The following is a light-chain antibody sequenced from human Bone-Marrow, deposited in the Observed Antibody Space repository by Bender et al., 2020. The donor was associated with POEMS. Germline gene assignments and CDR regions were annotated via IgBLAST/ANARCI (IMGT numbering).Light chain of an antibody. CDR2: EVS. CDR3: SSYTTSNTWV. Sequence: QSALTQPASVSGSPGQSITISCTGTSTDIGYVNLVSWYQHHPGRAPKLLIYEVSERPSGVSSRFSGSKSAYTASLTVSGLQAEDEAVYYCSSYTTSNTWVFGGGTQVTVL. J-gene: IGLJ3*02. CDR1: STDIGYVNL. V-gene: IGLV2-14*02.